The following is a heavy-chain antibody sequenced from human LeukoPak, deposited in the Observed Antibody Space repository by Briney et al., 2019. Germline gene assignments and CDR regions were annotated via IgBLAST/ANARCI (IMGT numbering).Heavy chain of an antibody. V-gene: IGHV1-69*05. CDR3: ATRWGYSAAPFDY. J-gene: IGHJ4*02. CDR2: IIPIFGTA. Sequence: SVKVSCKASGGTFSSYAISRVRQAPGQGLEWMGGIIPIFGTANYAQKFQGRVTITTDESTSTAYMELSSLRSEDTAVYYCATRWGYSAAPFDYWGQGTLVTVSS. D-gene: IGHD6-13*01. CDR1: GGTFSSYA.